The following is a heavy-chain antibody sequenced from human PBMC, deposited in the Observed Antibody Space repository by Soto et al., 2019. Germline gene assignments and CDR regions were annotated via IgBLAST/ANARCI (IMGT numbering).Heavy chain of an antibody. D-gene: IGHD1-1*01. Sequence: ASVKVSCKASGGTFSSYAISWVRQAPGQGLEWMGGIIPIFGTANYAQKFQGRVTITADESTSTAYMELSSLRSEDTAVYYCASRERFPFRDYWGQGTLATVSS. J-gene: IGHJ4*02. CDR3: ASRERFPFRDY. CDR1: GGTFSSYA. V-gene: IGHV1-69*13. CDR2: IIPIFGTA.